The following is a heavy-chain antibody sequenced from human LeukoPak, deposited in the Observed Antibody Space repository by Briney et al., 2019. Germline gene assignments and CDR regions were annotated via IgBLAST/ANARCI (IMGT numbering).Heavy chain of an antibody. Sequence: SETLSLTCIVSGYSISSGYYWGWIRQPTGKGLEWIGSIYHSGSTYYNPSLKSRVTISVDTSKNQFSLKLSSVTAADTAVYYCATGGRLQDYWGQGTLVTVSS. CDR3: ATGGRLQDY. V-gene: IGHV4-38-2*02. CDR2: IYHSGST. D-gene: IGHD5-24*01. J-gene: IGHJ4*02. CDR1: GYSISSGYY.